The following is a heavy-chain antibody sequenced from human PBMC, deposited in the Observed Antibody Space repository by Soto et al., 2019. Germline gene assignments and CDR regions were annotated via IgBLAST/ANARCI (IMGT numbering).Heavy chain of an antibody. D-gene: IGHD7-27*01. V-gene: IGHV1-3*01. CDR1: GYTFSSYA. CDR2: INAGYGNT. J-gene: IGHJ4*02. Sequence: QVHLVQSGAEVRKPGASVKVSCKASGYTFSSYAMHWVRQAPGQRLEWMGWINAGYGNTKSSQKFQDRGTIARDTSASTADMELTSLRAEDTAVYYGARDTGDGTFDFWGQGTLVTVSS. CDR3: ARDTGDGTFDF.